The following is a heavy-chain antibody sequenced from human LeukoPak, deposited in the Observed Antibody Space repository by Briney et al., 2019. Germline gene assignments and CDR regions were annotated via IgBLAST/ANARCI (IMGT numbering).Heavy chain of an antibody. CDR3: ATLATARPYYFDY. Sequence: ASVRVSCKASGGTFSSYTMSWVRQAPGKGLEWMGRIIPILGIANCAQTFQGRVTITADKSTSTAYMELSSLRSEDTAVYYCATLATARPYYFDYWGQGTLVSVSS. CDR2: IIPILGIA. J-gene: IGHJ4*02. V-gene: IGHV1-69*02. CDR1: GGTFSSYT. D-gene: IGHD5-12*01.